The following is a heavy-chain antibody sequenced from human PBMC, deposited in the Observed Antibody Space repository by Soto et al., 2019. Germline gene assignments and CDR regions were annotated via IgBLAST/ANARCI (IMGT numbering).Heavy chain of an antibody. Sequence: QVQLQQWGAGLLKPSETLSLSCAVFGGSFSGYYWTWIRQSPGKGLEWLGEINHSGGTNYNPSLKSRLTISVDPSKNQFSLRLSSVTAADSAGYFCARLAPRYIVVRGLTYFDYWGQGTLVTVSS. J-gene: IGHJ4*02. CDR3: ARLAPRYIVVRGLTYFDY. D-gene: IGHD3-10*01. CDR2: INHSGGT. V-gene: IGHV4-34*01. CDR1: GGSFSGYY.